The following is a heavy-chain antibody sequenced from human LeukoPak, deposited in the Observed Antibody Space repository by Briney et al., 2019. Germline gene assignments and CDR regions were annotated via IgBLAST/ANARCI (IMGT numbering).Heavy chain of an antibody. CDR1: GGTFSSYT. Sequence: ASVKVSCKASGGTFSSYTISWVRQAPGQGLEWMGRIIPILGIANYAQKFQGRVTITADKSTSTAYMELSSLRSEDTAVYYCARDIAAPGLFFDYWGQGTLVTVSS. CDR2: IIPILGIA. CDR3: ARDIAAPGLFFDY. D-gene: IGHD6-13*01. V-gene: IGHV1-69*02. J-gene: IGHJ4*02.